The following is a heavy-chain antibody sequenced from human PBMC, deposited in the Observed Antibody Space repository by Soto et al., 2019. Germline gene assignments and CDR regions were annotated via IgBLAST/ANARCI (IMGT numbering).Heavy chain of an antibody. D-gene: IGHD3-10*01. J-gene: IGHJ4*02. CDR1: GYTFTSYG. CDR3: ARDLDRVRGTGVGAY. V-gene: IGHV1-18*01. CDR2: ISAYNGNT. Sequence: QVQLVQSGAEVKKPGASVKVSCKASGYTFTSYGISWVRQAPGQGLEWMGWISAYNGNTNYAPKLQGRVTMTTDTSTSTAYMELRSLRSADTAVYYCARDLDRVRGTGVGAYWGQGTLVTVSS.